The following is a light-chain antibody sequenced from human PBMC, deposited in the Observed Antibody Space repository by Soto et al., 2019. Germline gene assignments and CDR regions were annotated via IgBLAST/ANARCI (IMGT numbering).Light chain of an antibody. J-gene: IGKJ4*01. Sequence: DIQMTQSPYSLSASVGHRVTITSLASKGISNYLAWYQQIPGKVPKLLISAASTLQSGVPSRFSGSGSRTDFTLTISSLQPEDVATYYCQKYNNVPACGGGIKVAIK. CDR2: AAS. CDR3: QKYNNVPA. CDR1: KGISNY. V-gene: IGKV1-27*01.